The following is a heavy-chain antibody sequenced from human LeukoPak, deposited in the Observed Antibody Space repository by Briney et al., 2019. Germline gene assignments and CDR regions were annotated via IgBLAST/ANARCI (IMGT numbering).Heavy chain of an antibody. CDR1: GFTVSSNY. Sequence: GGFLRLSCAASGFTVSSNYMSWVRQAPGKGLEWVSVIYSGGSTYYADSVKGRFTISRDNSKNTLYLQMNSLRAEDTAVYYCAKRGDDSSGYYNYFDYWGQGTLVTVSS. D-gene: IGHD3-22*01. J-gene: IGHJ4*02. V-gene: IGHV3-53*01. CDR2: IYSGGST. CDR3: AKRGDDSSGYYNYFDY.